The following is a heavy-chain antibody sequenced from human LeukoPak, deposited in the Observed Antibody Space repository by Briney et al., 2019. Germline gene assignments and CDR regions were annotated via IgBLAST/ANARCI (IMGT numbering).Heavy chain of an antibody. CDR3: ARGGGNYYDSSGYHLASFDY. CDR2: IYTSGST. CDR1: GGSISSGSYY. D-gene: IGHD3-22*01. Sequence: SETLSLTCTVSGGSISSGSYYWSWIRQPAGKGLEWIGRIYTSGSTNYNPSLKSRVTISVDTSKNQFSLKLSSVTAADTAVYYCARGGGNYYDSSGYHLASFDYWGQGTLVTVSS. V-gene: IGHV4-61*02. J-gene: IGHJ4*02.